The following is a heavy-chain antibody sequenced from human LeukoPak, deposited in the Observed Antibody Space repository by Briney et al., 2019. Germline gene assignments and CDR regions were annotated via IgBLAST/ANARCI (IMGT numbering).Heavy chain of an antibody. CDR1: GGSFSGYY. J-gene: IGHJ5*02. CDR2: INHSGST. Sequence: PSETLSLTCAVYGGSFSGYYWSWIRQPPGKGLEWIGEINHSGSTSYDPSLKSRVTISVDTSKNQFSLKLSSVTAADTAVYYCARRGLNNWFDPWGQGTLVTISS. CDR3: ARRGLNNWFDP. V-gene: IGHV4-34*01. D-gene: IGHD3/OR15-3a*01.